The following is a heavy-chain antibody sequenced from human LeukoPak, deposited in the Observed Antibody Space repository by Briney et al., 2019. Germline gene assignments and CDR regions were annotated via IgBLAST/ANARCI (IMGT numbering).Heavy chain of an antibody. D-gene: IGHD5-18*01. J-gene: IGHJ4*02. Sequence: PGGSLRLSRAASGFTFSSYEMNRVRQAPGKGLEWVSYISSSGSTIYYADSVKGRFTISRDNAKNSLYLQMNSLRAEDTAVYYCARWGEGIQLFFDYWGQGTLVTVSS. V-gene: IGHV3-48*03. CDR2: ISSSGSTI. CDR1: GFTFSSYE. CDR3: ARWGEGIQLFFDY.